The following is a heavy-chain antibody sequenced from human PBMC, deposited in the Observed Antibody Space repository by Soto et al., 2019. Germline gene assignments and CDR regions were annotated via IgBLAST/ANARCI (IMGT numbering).Heavy chain of an antibody. CDR2: ISYDGSNK. D-gene: IGHD2-15*01. V-gene: IGHV3-30*18. CDR3: AKDIELVHAHTSSGMDV. J-gene: IGHJ6*02. CDR1: GFTFSSYG. Sequence: QVQLVESGGGVVQPGRSLRLSCAASGFTFSSYGMHWVRQAPGKGLEWVAVISYDGSNKYYADSVKGRFTISRDNSKNTLYLQMNSLRAEDTAVYYCAKDIELVHAHTSSGMDVWGQGTTVTVSS.